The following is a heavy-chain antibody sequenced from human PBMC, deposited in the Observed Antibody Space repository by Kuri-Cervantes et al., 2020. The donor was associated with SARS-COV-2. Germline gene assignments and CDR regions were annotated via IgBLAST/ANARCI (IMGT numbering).Heavy chain of an antibody. Sequence: GSLRLCCTVSGYSISSGYYWGWIRQPPGKGLEWIGTIYYSGSTDYNPSLKSRVTISVDTSKNQFSLKLTSVTAADTAVYFCVGIWSNYRFDYWGQGTLVTVSS. D-gene: IGHD3-3*01. CDR1: GYSISSGYY. J-gene: IGHJ4*02. CDR2: IYYSGST. CDR3: VGIWSNYRFDY. V-gene: IGHV4-38-2*02.